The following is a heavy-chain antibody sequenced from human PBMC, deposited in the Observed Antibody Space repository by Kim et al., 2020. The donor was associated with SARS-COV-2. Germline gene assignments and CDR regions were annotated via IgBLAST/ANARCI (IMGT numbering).Heavy chain of an antibody. D-gene: IGHD2-15*01. CDR1: GFTFSSYG. Sequence: GGSLRLSCAASGFTFSSYGMHWVRQAPGKGLEWVAVIWYDGSNKYYADSVKGRFTISRDNSKNTLYLQMNSLRAEDTAVYYCARDPHYCSGGSCYSRGYFDYWGQGILVTVSS. J-gene: IGHJ4*02. CDR3: ARDPHYCSGGSCYSRGYFDY. V-gene: IGHV3-33*01. CDR2: IWYDGSNK.